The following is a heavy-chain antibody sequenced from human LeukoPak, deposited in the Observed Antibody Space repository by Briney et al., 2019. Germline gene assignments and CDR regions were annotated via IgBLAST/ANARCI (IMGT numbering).Heavy chain of an antibody. CDR1: GDSVSSYY. V-gene: IGHV4-59*08. CDR3: ARLSVSSWISDY. Sequence: ASETLSLTCTVSGDSVSSYYWSWIRQPPGKGLEWIGYIHYSGSTYYNPSLKSRVTISVDPSKNQFSLKLRSVTAADTTVYYCARLSVSSWISDYWGQGTLVTVSS. J-gene: IGHJ4*02. CDR2: IHYSGST. D-gene: IGHD6-13*01.